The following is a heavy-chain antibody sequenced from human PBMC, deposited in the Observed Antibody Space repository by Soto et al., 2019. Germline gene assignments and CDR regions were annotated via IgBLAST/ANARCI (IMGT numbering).Heavy chain of an antibody. CDR2: IYSDGRT. CDR1: GFTVSGKY. D-gene: IGHD2-2*03. Sequence: LVESGGGLVQPGGSLRVSCAASGFTVSGKYMSWVRQAPGKRLEWVSVIYSDGRTYYADSVKGRFTISRDNSKNTLYLQMDSLRAEDTAVXYCAXYXWIRDTFDIWGQGTMVTVSS. CDR3: AXYXWIRDTFDI. V-gene: IGHV3-66*01. J-gene: IGHJ3*02.